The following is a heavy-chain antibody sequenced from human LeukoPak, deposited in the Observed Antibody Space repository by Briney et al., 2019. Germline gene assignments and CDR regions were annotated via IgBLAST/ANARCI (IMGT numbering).Heavy chain of an antibody. Sequence: GGSLRLSCAAYGCTFRFYPIRWVRQAPGKGLEWVSAISGGGGNTYYADSAKGRFTISRDNSKNTLYLQMNSLRVEDTAIYYCPKSDYYDSSAHPSSFDYWGQGTLVTVSS. CDR1: GCTFRFYP. CDR3: PKSDYYDSSAHPSSFDY. CDR2: ISGGGGNT. V-gene: IGHV3-23*01. J-gene: IGHJ4*02. D-gene: IGHD3-22*01.